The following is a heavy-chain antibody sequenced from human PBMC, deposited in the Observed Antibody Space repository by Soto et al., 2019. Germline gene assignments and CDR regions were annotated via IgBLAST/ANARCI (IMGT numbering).Heavy chain of an antibody. J-gene: IGHJ6*02. CDR3: ARGLWFGEAENYYYYYGMDV. V-gene: IGHV4-34*01. D-gene: IGHD3-10*01. CDR2: NNHSGST. CDR1: GGSFSGYY. Sequence: LSLTCAVYGGSFSGYYWSWIRQPPGKGLEWIGENNHSGSTNYNPSLKSRITISVDTSKNQFSLKLSSVTAADTAVYYFARGLWFGEAENYYYYYGMDVWGQGTTVTVSS.